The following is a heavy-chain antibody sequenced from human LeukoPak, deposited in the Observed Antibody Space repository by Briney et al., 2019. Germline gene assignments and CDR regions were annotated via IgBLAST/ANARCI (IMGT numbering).Heavy chain of an antibody. CDR3: ARNPLGWYQYYFDY. CDR1: GFTFSSYS. V-gene: IGHV3-21*01. CDR2: ISSSSSYT. J-gene: IGHJ4*02. D-gene: IGHD6-19*01. Sequence: GGSLRLSCAASGFTFSSYSMNWVRQAPGKGLEWVSSISSSSSYTYYADSVKGRFTISRDNAKNSLYLQMNSLRAEDTAVYYCARNPLGWYQYYFDYWGQGSLVAVSS.